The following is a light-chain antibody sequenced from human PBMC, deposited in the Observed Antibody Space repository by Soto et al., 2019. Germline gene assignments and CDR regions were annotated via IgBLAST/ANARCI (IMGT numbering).Light chain of an antibody. CDR1: QSVSSN. Sequence: EIVMTQSPATLSVSPGERATLSCRASQSVSSNLAWYQQKPGQAPRLLIYGASTRATGIPARFSGSGSGTEFTPTISSLQSEDFAVYYCQQYNNWPRGTFGQGTRLEI. CDR2: GAS. V-gene: IGKV3-15*01. CDR3: QQYNNWPRGT. J-gene: IGKJ5*01.